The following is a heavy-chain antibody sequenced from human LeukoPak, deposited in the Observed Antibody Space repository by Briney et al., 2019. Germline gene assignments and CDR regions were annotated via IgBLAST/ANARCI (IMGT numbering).Heavy chain of an antibody. CDR3: ARDVGGSLNY. Sequence: GGSLRLSCAASGFTFSTYWMAWVRQAPGKGLEWVANIKGDESAKHQADSVKGRFTISRDNAQNSVYLHMRSLRGEDSAVYYCARDVGGSLNYWGQGTLVTVSS. CDR2: IKGDESAK. D-gene: IGHD1-26*01. V-gene: IGHV3-7*01. CDR1: GFTFSTYW. J-gene: IGHJ4*02.